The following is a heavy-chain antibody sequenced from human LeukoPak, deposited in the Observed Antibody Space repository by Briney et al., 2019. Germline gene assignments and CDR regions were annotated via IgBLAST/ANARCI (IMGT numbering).Heavy chain of an antibody. D-gene: IGHD3-22*01. Sequence: ASVKVSCKASGYTFTSYYMHWVRQAPGQGLEWMGIINPSGGSTSYAQKFQGRVTMTRDTSTSTAYMELRSLRSDDTAVYYCARVFRSVTMIVVVISDGYYFDYWGQGTLVTVSS. CDR3: ARVFRSVTMIVVVISDGYYFDY. J-gene: IGHJ4*02. CDR1: GYTFTSYY. V-gene: IGHV1-46*01. CDR2: INPSGGST.